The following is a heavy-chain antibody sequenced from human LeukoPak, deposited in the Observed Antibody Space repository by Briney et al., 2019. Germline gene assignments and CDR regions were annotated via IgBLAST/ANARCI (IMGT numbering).Heavy chain of an antibody. Sequence: GGSLILSCAASGFTFSSYGMHWVRQAPGKGLEWVAVIWYDGSNKYYADSVKGRFTISRDNSKNTLYLQMNSLRAEDTAVYYCASGYCSSTSCYNIDYWGQGTLVTVSS. CDR1: GFTFSSYG. CDR3: ASGYCSSTSCYNIDY. D-gene: IGHD2-2*02. J-gene: IGHJ4*02. CDR2: IWYDGSNK. V-gene: IGHV3-33*01.